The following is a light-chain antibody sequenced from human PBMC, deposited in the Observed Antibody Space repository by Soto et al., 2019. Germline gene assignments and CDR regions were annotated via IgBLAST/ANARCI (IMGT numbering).Light chain of an antibody. Sequence: QSALTQPASVSGSPGQSITISCTGTSSDVGGYNYVSWYQQHPGKAPKLMIYAVSNRPSGVSNRFSGSKSGNTASLTISGLQADDEADYYCSSYTSSSTLGVFGGGTKVTVL. CDR3: SSYTSSSTLGV. V-gene: IGLV2-14*01. CDR2: AVS. CDR1: SSDVGGYNY. J-gene: IGLJ2*01.